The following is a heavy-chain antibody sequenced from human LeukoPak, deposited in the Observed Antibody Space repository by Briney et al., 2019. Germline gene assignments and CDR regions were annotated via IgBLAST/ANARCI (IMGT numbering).Heavy chain of an antibody. CDR2: IYYSGST. CDR3: ARVPARSYYYDSSGYAFDY. Sequence: PSETLSLTCTVSGVSISSSSYYWGWIRQPPGKGLEWIGSIYYSGSTYYNPSLKSRVTISVDTSKNQFPLKLSSVTAADTAVYYCARVPARSYYYDSSGYAFDYWGQGTLVTVSS. CDR1: GVSISSSSYY. D-gene: IGHD3-22*01. J-gene: IGHJ4*02. V-gene: IGHV4-39*06.